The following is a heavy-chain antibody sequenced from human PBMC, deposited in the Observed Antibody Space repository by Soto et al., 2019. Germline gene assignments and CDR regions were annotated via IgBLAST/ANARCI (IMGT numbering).Heavy chain of an antibody. J-gene: IGHJ4*02. CDR3: ARDKGYLDS. CDR2: INAGASAK. Sequence: GGSLRLSCAASGFTFSNYAMSWVRQAPGKGLEWVAHINAGASAKYYVDSVKGRFTISRDNAKNSLYLQMNSLRAEDTAVYYCARDKGYLDSWGQGTLVTVSS. V-gene: IGHV3-7*01. CDR1: GFTFSNYA. D-gene: IGHD2-2*01.